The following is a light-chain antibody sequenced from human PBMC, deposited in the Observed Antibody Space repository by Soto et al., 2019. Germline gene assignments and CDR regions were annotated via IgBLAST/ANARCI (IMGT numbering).Light chain of an antibody. J-gene: IGKJ1*01. CDR1: QSVSSN. Sequence: EIVMTQSPVTLSVSPGERATLSCRASQSVSSNLAWYQQKPGQAPSLLIYGAFTRATGIPARFSGTGSGTEFTLTISSLQSEDFALYYCQQYNDWPLTFGRGTKVDI. CDR2: GAF. V-gene: IGKV3-15*01. CDR3: QQYNDWPLT.